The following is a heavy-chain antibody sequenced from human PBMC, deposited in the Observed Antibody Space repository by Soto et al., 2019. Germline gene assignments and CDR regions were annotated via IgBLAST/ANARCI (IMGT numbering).Heavy chain of an antibody. Sequence: SETLSLTCTVSGGSISSYYWSWIRQPAGKGLEWIGRIYTSGSTNYNPSLKSRVTMSVDTSKNQFSLKLSSVTAADTAVYYCARDRAMVRVYGMDVWGQGITVTVSS. J-gene: IGHJ6*02. CDR2: IYTSGST. CDR1: GGSISSYY. CDR3: ARDRAMVRVYGMDV. V-gene: IGHV4-4*07. D-gene: IGHD3-10*01.